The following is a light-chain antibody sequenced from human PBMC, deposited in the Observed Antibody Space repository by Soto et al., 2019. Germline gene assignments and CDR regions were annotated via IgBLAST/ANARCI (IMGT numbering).Light chain of an antibody. CDR3: QQRTDWRLT. Sequence: EIVLTQSPATLSLSPGESATVSCRASQNVYFYLAWYQQKPGQAPRLLIYDASNRATGIPTRFSGSGSGTVFTLTISSLEPEDFAVYYCQQRTDWRLTFGGGTKVEVK. J-gene: IGKJ4*01. CDR1: QNVYFY. V-gene: IGKV3-11*01. CDR2: DAS.